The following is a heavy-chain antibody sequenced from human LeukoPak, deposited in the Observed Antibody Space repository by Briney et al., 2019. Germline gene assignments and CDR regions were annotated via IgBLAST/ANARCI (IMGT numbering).Heavy chain of an antibody. Sequence: ASVKVSCKASGGTFSSYAISWVRQAPGKGLEWMGGFDPEDGETIYAQKFQGRVTMTEDTSTDTAYMELSSLRSEDTAVYYCATDRRYYYDSSGYTIPIDYWGQGTLVTVSS. V-gene: IGHV1-24*01. J-gene: IGHJ4*02. D-gene: IGHD3-22*01. CDR3: ATDRRYYYDSSGYTIPIDY. CDR1: GGTFSSYA. CDR2: FDPEDGET.